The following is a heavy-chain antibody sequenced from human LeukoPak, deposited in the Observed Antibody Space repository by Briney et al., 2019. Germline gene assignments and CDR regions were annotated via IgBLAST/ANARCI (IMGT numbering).Heavy chain of an antibody. CDR3: ARGGSSTGAEFDY. CDR1: GGSISSYY. J-gene: IGHJ4*02. CDR2: IYTSGST. Sequence: SETLSLTCTVSGGSISSYYWSWIRQPPGKGLEWIGYIYTSGSTNYNPSLKSRVTISVDTSKNQFSLKLSSVTAADTAVYYCARGGSSTGAEFDYWGQGTLVTVSS. D-gene: IGHD2-2*01. V-gene: IGHV4-4*09.